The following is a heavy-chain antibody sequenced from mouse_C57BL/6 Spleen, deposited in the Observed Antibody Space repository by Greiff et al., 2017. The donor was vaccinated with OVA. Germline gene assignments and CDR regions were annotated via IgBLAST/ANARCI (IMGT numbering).Heavy chain of an antibody. CDR3: ARRDYYGSEGAMDY. Sequence: LEESGAELVRPGASVKLSCKASGYTFTDYYINWVKQRPGQGLEWIARIYPGSGNTYYNEKFKGKATLTAEKSSSTAYMQLSSLTSEDSAVYFCARRDYYGSEGAMDYWGQGTSVTVSS. V-gene: IGHV1-76*01. D-gene: IGHD1-1*01. J-gene: IGHJ4*01. CDR2: IYPGSGNT. CDR1: GYTFTDYY.